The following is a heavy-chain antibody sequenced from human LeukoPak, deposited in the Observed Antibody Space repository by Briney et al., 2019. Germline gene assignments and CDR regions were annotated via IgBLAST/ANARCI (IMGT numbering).Heavy chain of an antibody. CDR1: GLTFRSYG. D-gene: IGHD4-17*01. CDR3: AKDPKYGDYGDYFDH. V-gene: IGHV3-30*18. Sequence: GRSLRLSCAASGLTFRSYGMHWVRQAPGKGLEWVAVISYDGNNEFYADSVKGRFTISRDTSKNTLYLQMNSLRAEDTAVYYCAKDPKYGDYGDYFDHWGQGTLVTVSS. J-gene: IGHJ4*02. CDR2: ISYDGNNE.